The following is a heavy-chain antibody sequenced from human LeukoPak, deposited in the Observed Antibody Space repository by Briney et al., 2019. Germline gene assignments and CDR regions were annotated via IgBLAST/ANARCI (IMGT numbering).Heavy chain of an antibody. J-gene: IGHJ3*02. V-gene: IGHV3-30-3*01. CDR3: ATGYGEDAFDI. CDR2: ISYDGSNK. CDR1: GFTFSSYA. Sequence: PGGSLRLSCAASGFTFSSYAMHWVRQAPGKGLEWVAVISYDGSNKYYADSVKGRFTISRDNSKNTLYLQMNSLRAEDTAVYYCATGYGEDAFDIWGQGTMVTVSS. D-gene: IGHD4-17*01.